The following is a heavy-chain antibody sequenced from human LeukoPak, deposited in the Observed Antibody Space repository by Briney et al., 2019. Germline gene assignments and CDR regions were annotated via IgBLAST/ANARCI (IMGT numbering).Heavy chain of an antibody. V-gene: IGHV1-2*06. J-gene: IGHJ4*02. CDR2: INPNSGGT. D-gene: IGHD5-12*01. CDR3: AKEDDSGYDYPFDY. Sequence: GASVKVSCKASGYTFTAYYIHWVRQAPGQGLEWMGRINPNSGGTNCAQKFQGRVTMTRDTSISTAYMELSRLRSDDTAVYYCAKEDDSGYDYPFDYWGQGTLVTVSS. CDR1: GYTFTAYY.